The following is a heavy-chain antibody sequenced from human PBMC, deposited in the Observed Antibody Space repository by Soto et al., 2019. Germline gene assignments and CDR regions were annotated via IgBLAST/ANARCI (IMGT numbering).Heavy chain of an antibody. Sequence: ASVKVSCKASGYTFTGYFMHWVRQAPGQGLVWMGWINPNSGGTNYAQKFQGRVTMTRDTSISTAYMELSRLRSNDTAVYYCARLTTLGLRLGVLGYWVQGTVVTVS. CDR2: INPNSGGT. CDR3: ARLTTLGLRLGVLGY. V-gene: IGHV1-2*02. J-gene: IGHJ4*02. CDR1: GYTFTGYF. D-gene: IGHD3-16*01.